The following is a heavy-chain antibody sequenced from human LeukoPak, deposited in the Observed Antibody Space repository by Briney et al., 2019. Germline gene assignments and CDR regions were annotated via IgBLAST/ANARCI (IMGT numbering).Heavy chain of an antibody. D-gene: IGHD3-3*01. V-gene: IGHV3-30-3*01. CDR2: ISYDGSNK. J-gene: IGHJ4*02. CDR3: TTDLPPYDFWSGYYPDY. CDR1: GFTFSSYA. Sequence: GRSLRLSCAASGFTFSSYAMHWVRQAPGKGLEWVAVISYDGSNKYYADSVKGRFTISRDNSKNTLYLQMNSLKTEDTAVYYCTTDLPPYDFWSGYYPDYWGQGTLVTVSS.